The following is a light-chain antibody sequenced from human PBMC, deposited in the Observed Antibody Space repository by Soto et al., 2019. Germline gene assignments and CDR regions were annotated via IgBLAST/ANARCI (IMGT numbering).Light chain of an antibody. J-gene: IGLJ2*01. CDR3: SSYTGSSTVV. Sequence: QSALTQPASVSGSPGQSITISCTGTSSDVGGYNYVSWFQQHPGKAPKLMIYEVTNRPSGVSSRVSGSKSGNTASLTISGLRYEDEGDYYCSSYTGSSTVVFGGGTQLTVL. V-gene: IGLV2-14*01. CDR1: SSDVGGYNY. CDR2: EVT.